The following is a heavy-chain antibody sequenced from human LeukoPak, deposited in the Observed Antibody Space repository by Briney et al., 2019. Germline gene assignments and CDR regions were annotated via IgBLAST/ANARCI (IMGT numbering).Heavy chain of an antibody. D-gene: IGHD6-19*01. CDR3: AKGSRSIAVDNLCDY. V-gene: IGHV3-23*01. CDR1: GFTFNSAA. J-gene: IGHJ4*02. CDR2: ISSSGGST. Sequence: HSGGSLRLSCAASGFTFNSAAMSWVRQAPGKGLEWVSIISSSGGSTYYADSVKGRFIISRDNSKNTLYLQMNSLRAEDTAVYYCAKGSRSIAVDNLCDYWGQGSLVTVSS.